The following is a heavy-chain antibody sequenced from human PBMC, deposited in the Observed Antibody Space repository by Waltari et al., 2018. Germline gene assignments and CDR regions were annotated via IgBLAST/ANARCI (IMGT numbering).Heavy chain of an antibody. Sequence: QLLQSGGGLVQPGGSLRFSCAASGFTFRKYAMTWVRTAPGKGLEWVSAISGEGGTTYYADSVKGRFTISRDTPKNTLFLLMSRLRVEDTAIYYCAKGEGTSSFPDFWGQGILVTVSS. CDR2: ISGEGGTT. D-gene: IGHD6-6*01. V-gene: IGHV3-23*01. J-gene: IGHJ4*02. CDR3: AKGEGTSSFPDF. CDR1: GFTFRKYA.